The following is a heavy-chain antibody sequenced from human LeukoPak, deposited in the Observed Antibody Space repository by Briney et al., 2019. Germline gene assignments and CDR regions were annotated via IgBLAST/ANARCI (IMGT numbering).Heavy chain of an antibody. CDR1: GFTFSTYE. J-gene: IGHJ6*04. D-gene: IGHD3-9*01. V-gene: IGHV3-48*03. CDR2: ISSSGSII. CDR3: ARVGHYYDTLTDYYVRNGMDV. Sequence: PGGPLRLSCAASGFTFSTYEMNWVRQAPGKGLEWVSYISSSGSIIYYADSVKGRFTISRDNAKNSLYLQMNSLRAEDRAVYYCARVGHYYDTLTDYYVRNGMDVWGEGTTVTVSS.